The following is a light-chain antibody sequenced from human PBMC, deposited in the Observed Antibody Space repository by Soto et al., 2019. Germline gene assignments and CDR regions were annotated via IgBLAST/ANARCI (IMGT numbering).Light chain of an antibody. Sequence: EIVLTQSPGTLSLSPGERATLSCRASQSVTSSYLAWYRQKPGQAPRLLIYGASRRATGIPDRFSGSGSGTDFTLTISRLEPEDFAVYYCQQHGSSSWTFGQGTKVDIK. V-gene: IGKV3-20*01. CDR3: QQHGSSSWT. CDR2: GAS. CDR1: QSVTSSY. J-gene: IGKJ1*01.